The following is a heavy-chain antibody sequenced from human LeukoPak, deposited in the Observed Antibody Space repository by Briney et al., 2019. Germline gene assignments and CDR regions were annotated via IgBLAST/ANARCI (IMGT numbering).Heavy chain of an antibody. Sequence: PGGSLRLSCAASGFTFTTYSMSWVRQPPGKGLEWVSAVSGSGDDTFYADSVKGRFTISRDNRKNTVSLQMNSLRAEDTALYYCVKDAPSVSRDLHWGQGTLVTVSS. D-gene: IGHD2-21*01. CDR3: VKDAPSVSRDLH. J-gene: IGHJ1*01. V-gene: IGHV3-23*01. CDR2: VSGSGDDT. CDR1: GFTFTTYS.